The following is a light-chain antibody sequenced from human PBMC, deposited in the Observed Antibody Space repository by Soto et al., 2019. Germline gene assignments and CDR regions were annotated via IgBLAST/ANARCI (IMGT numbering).Light chain of an antibody. V-gene: IGLV2-14*02. CDR2: EGS. CDR1: SSDVGSYNL. J-gene: IGLJ3*02. Sequence: QSVLTQPASVSGSPGQSITISCTGTSSDVGSYNLVSWYQQHPGKAPKLMIYEGSKRPSGVSNRFSGSKSGNTASLTISGLQAEDEGDYYCSSYRRNRDVVFGGGTKVTVL. CDR3: SSYRRNRDVV.